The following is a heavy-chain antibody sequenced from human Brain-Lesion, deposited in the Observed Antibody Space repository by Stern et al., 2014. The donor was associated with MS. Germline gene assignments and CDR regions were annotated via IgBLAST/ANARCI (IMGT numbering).Heavy chain of an antibody. D-gene: IGHD3-3*01. Sequence: QVQLVQSGAEVKKPGASVKVSCKTSRYIFTGYYIHWVRQAPGQGLEWMAWINPNTGGTKYAQKFQGRVTMSRDTSISTAYVELSSLTSDDTAVYYCARDQRGITIFGVVTDYYYLGMDVGGQGTTVTVSS. J-gene: IGHJ6*02. CDR2: INPNTGGT. CDR3: ARDQRGITIFGVVTDYYYLGMDV. V-gene: IGHV1-2*02. CDR1: RYIFTGYY.